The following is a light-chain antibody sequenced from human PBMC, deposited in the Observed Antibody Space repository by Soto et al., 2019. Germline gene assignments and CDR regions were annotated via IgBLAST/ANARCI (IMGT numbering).Light chain of an antibody. J-gene: IGKJ1*01. CDR1: QTVNSDY. CDR2: ATS. CDR3: QQYGSLSWT. Sequence: EIVLTQSPGTLSLSPGESAILSCSASQTVNSDYLAWFQQRPGQAPRLLIFATSRRATDIPGRFSGSGSGTDFTLTISRLEPEDFAVYHCQQYGSLSWTFGQGTKVDNQ. V-gene: IGKV3-20*01.